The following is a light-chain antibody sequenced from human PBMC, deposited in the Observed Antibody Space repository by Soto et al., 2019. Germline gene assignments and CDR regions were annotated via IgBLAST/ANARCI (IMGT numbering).Light chain of an antibody. Sequence: DMQMTQSPSSLSASVGDRVTITCQASQDITNYLNWYQQKPGKPPKLLINDAYNLETGVPSRFSGSGSGTHFSFTINSLQPEDFATYYCQQYDDLPITFGLGTRLEIK. V-gene: IGKV1-33*01. CDR3: QQYDDLPIT. J-gene: IGKJ5*01. CDR2: DAY. CDR1: QDITNY.